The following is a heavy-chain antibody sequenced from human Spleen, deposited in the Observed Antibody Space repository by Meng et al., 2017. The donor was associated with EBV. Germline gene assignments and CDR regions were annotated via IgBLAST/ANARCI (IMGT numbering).Heavy chain of an antibody. CDR1: GASFGSGGYY. Sequence: HVQLQESCPVLVKASQTLSLTCAVSGASFGSGGYYWTWIRQPPGKGLEWIGYISYTGNTDYNPSLKSRVTMSVDTSGNRFSLNLSSVTAADTAVYYCARDSPVSHFDFWGQGTLVTVSS. V-gene: IGHV4-30-4*01. CDR3: ARDSPVSHFDF. CDR2: ISYTGNT. J-gene: IGHJ4*02. D-gene: IGHD3-22*01.